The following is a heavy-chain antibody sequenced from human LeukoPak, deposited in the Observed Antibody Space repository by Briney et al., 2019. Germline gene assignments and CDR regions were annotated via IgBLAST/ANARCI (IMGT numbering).Heavy chain of an antibody. CDR3: ARTAVATITLFDY. V-gene: IGHV4-59*01. CDR2: IYYSGST. D-gene: IGHD5-24*01. CDR1: GGSISSYY. J-gene: IGHJ4*02. Sequence: PSETLSLTCTVSGGSISSYYWNWIRQPPGKGLEWIGYIYYSGSTNYNPSLKSRVTISVDTSKNQFSLKLSSVTDADTAVYYCARTAVATITLFDYWGQGTLVTVSS.